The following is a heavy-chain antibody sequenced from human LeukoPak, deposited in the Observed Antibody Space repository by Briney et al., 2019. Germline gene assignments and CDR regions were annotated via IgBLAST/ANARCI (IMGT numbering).Heavy chain of an antibody. CDR1: GYTFTSYY. Sequence: ASVKVSCKASGYTFTSYYMHWVRQAPGQGLEWMGWISAYNGNTNYAQKLQGRVTMTRDTSTSTVYMELSSLRSEDTAVYYCARDQRGSYSYLGYWGQGTLVTVSS. CDR2: ISAYNGNT. CDR3: ARDQRGSYSYLGY. J-gene: IGHJ4*02. D-gene: IGHD1-26*01. V-gene: IGHV1-18*04.